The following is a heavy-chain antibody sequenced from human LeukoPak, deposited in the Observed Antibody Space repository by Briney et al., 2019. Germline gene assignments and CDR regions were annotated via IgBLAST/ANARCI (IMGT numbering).Heavy chain of an antibody. D-gene: IGHD5-18*01. CDR1: GFTFSSYW. J-gene: IGHJ5*02. V-gene: IGHV3-7*04. CDR3: AGVVRIQLWLGNWFDP. CDR2: IKQDGSEK. Sequence: GGSLRLSCAASGFTFSSYWMSWVRQAPGKGLEWVANIKQDGSEKYYVDSVKGRFTISRDNAKNSLYLQMNSLRAEDTAVYYCAGVVRIQLWLGNWFDPWGQGTLVTVSS.